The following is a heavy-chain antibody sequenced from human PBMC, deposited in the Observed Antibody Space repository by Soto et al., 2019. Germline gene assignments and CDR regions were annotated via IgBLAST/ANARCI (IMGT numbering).Heavy chain of an antibody. CDR2: NNHSGHT. V-gene: IGHV4-34*01. J-gene: IGHJ5*02. CDR3: ARGRGEFDD. D-gene: IGHD2-21*01. Sequence: SDTPFISCAVHGASVRDNACTWLRKQPGRGLEWIWENNHSGHTNYNPSLSSRVTISIHTSKNQLSLNLRSVSAAVTAVYHCARGRGEFDDWGQGTLVTVSS. CDR1: GASVRDNA.